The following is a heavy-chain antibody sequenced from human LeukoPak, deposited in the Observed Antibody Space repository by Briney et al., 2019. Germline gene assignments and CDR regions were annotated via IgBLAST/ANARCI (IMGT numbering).Heavy chain of an antibody. CDR3: ARVPPPYGAVAGFDP. D-gene: IGHD6-19*01. Sequence: ASVKVSCKASGYTFTGYYMHWVRQAPGQGLEWMGWINPNSGGTNYAQKFQGRVTMTRDTSISTAYMELSRLRSDDTAVYYCARVPPPYGAVAGFDPWGQGTLVTVSS. V-gene: IGHV1-2*02. CDR2: INPNSGGT. CDR1: GYTFTGYY. J-gene: IGHJ5*02.